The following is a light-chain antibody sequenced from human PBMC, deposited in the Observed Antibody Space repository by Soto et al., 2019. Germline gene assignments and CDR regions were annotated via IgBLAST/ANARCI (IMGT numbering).Light chain of an antibody. CDR1: QSIGRF. J-gene: IGKJ1*01. V-gene: IGKV1-5*01. CDR2: DAS. Sequence: DIQMTQSPSTLSASVGDRVTITCRASQSIGRFLAWYQHQPGKAPKLLIYDASTLESGVPSRFSGTGSGTEFTFSITSLQLEDFGTYYCQQWYMGWTFGQGTKV. CDR3: QQWYMGWT.